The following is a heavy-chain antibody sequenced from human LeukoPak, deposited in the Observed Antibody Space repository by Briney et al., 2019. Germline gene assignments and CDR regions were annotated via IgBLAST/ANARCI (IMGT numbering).Heavy chain of an antibody. V-gene: IGHV3-49*04. CDR3: TRHYSGSYYPFDY. CDR2: IRSKAYGGTT. Sequence: GGSLRLSCTASGFTFGDYAMSWVRQAPGKGPEWVGFIRSKAYGGTTEYAASVKGRFTISRDDSKSIAYLQMNSLKTEDTAVYYCTRHYSGSYYPFDYWGQGTLVTVSS. J-gene: IGHJ4*02. D-gene: IGHD1-26*01. CDR1: GFTFGDYA.